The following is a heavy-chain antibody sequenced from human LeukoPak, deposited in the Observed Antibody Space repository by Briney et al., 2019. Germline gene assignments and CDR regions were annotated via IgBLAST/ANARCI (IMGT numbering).Heavy chain of an antibody. D-gene: IGHD3-22*01. Sequence: SETLSLTCNVSGASLSSYYWDWLRQSPGRGLEWIGYISDTGKTDSNPSLKSRVTISLATSRNQFSLRLTSVTAADSAVYFCATGYYEPFATWGPGIMVSVSS. CDR3: ATGYYEPFAT. J-gene: IGHJ5*02. CDR2: ISDTGKT. CDR1: GASLSSYY. V-gene: IGHV4-59*01.